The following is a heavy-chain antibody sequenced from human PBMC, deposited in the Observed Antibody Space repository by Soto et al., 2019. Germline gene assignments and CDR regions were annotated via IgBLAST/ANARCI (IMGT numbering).Heavy chain of an antibody. Sequence: PGEPLKISCKASGYSFTSYWIGWVRRMPGKGLEWMGIIYPGDSDTIYSPSFQGQVTISADKSISTAYLQWNSLKASDTAMYYCARPPYSASYYYFDQWGQGTPVTVSS. CDR3: ARPPYSASYYYFDQ. CDR1: GYSFTSYW. J-gene: IGHJ4*02. D-gene: IGHD1-26*01. CDR2: IYPGDSDT. V-gene: IGHV5-51*01.